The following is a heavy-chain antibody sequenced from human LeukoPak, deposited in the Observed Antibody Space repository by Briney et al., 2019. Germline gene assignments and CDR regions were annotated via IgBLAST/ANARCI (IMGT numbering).Heavy chain of an antibody. D-gene: IGHD3-3*01. CDR2: ISAYSGNT. V-gene: IGHV1-18*01. CDR1: GYTFTSYG. J-gene: IGHJ4*02. Sequence: GASVKVSCKASGYTFTSYGISWVRQAPGQGLEWMGWISAYSGNTNYAQKLQGRVTMTTDTSTSTAYMELRSLRPDDTAVYYCARERWSDFWSGADYWGQGTLVTVSS. CDR3: ARERWSDFWSGADY.